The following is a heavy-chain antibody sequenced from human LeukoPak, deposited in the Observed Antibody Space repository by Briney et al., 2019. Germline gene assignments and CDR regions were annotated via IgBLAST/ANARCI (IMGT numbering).Heavy chain of an antibody. CDR1: GYTFTSYY. J-gene: IGHJ4*02. D-gene: IGHD3-22*01. CDR3: ARDPDITMIVVGMPDY. Sequence: GASVKVSCKASGYTFTSYYMHWVRQAPGQGLEWMGILNPSGGSTSYAQKFQGRVTMTRDTSTSTVYMELSSLRSEDTAVYYCARDPDITMIVVGMPDYWGQGTLVTVSS. V-gene: IGHV1-46*01. CDR2: LNPSGGST.